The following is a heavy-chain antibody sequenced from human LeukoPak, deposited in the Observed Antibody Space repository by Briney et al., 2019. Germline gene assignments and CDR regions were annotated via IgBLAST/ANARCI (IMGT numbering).Heavy chain of an antibody. J-gene: IGHJ4*02. CDR3: ARVLGTMIVEGPFPY. CDR1: GYSITSGYY. CDR2: IYHSGST. V-gene: IGHV4-38-2*02. Sequence: SETLSLTYTVSGYSITSGYYWGWIRQPPGKGLEWIGSIYHSGSTYYNPSLKSRVTISVDTSKNQFSLKLSSVTAADTAIYYCARVLGTMIVEGPFPYWGQGTLVTVSS. D-gene: IGHD3-22*01.